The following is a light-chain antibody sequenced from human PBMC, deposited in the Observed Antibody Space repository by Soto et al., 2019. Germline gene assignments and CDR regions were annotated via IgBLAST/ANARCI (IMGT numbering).Light chain of an antibody. CDR2: AAS. Sequence: DIQMTQSPSSLSASVGDRVTITCRASQSISTYLNWYQQKAGLAPKLLIYAASSLQSGVPSRFSGSGSGTDFTLTISSLQPEDSEAYYCEQTYSTPPTFGQGTKVDIK. CDR1: QSISTY. V-gene: IGKV1-39*01. CDR3: EQTYSTPPT. J-gene: IGKJ1*01.